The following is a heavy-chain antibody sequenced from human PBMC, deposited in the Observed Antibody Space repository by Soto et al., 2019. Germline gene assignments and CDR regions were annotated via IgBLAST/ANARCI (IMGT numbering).Heavy chain of an antibody. J-gene: IGHJ6*02. CDR2: IIPIFGTA. D-gene: IGHD6-6*01. CDR3: AREKRGYSSSSSIDYGMDV. CDR1: GGTFSSYA. Sequence: GASVKVSCKASGGTFSSYAISWVRQAPGQGLEWMGGIIPIFGTANYAQKFQGRVTITADESTSTAYMELSSLRSEDTAVYYCAREKRGYSSSSSIDYGMDVWGQGTTVTVSS. V-gene: IGHV1-69*13.